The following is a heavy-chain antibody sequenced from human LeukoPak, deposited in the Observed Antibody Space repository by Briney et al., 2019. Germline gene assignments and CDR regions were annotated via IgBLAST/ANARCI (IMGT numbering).Heavy chain of an antibody. CDR1: GYTFSDYY. CDR2: IDPKSGDT. V-gene: IGHV1-2*02. D-gene: IGHD3-10*01. J-gene: IGHJ5*02. Sequence: ASVKVSCKASGYTFSDYYMHYVRQAPGQGLEWMGWIDPKSGDTHYAQKFEGRVTMTRDTSISTAYMELSSLRSDDTAVYYCARGSMVRGVIWWFDPWGQGTLVTVPS. CDR3: ARGSMVRGVIWWFDP.